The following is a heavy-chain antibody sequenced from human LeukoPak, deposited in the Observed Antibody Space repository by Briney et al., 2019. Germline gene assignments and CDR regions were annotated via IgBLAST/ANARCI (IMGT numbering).Heavy chain of an antibody. J-gene: IGHJ4*02. Sequence: GGSLRLSCEASGFRFDDYAMHWVRQAPGKGLEWVSGLSYNRGYIGYADSVKGRFTISRDNAKNSLYLQMNSLRAEDTAVYYCAKDAPSKYDFWSAPPEYWGQGTLVTVSS. CDR1: GFRFDDYA. V-gene: IGHV3-9*01. CDR3: AKDAPSKYDFWSAPPEY. D-gene: IGHD3-3*01. CDR2: LSYNRGYI.